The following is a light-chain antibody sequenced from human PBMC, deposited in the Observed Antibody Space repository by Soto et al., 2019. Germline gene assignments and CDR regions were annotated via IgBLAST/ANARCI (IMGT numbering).Light chain of an antibody. V-gene: IGKV3-20*01. J-gene: IGKJ2*01. CDR3: HQYGDSAYT. CDR2: GAS. CDR1: QSVSSSY. Sequence: EIVLTQSPGTLSLSPGERATLSCRASQSVSSSYLAWYQQKPGQAPRLLIYGASSRATGIPDRFSGSGSGTGSTLTISRLEPEDFAVYYCHQYGDSAYTFGQGTKVDIK.